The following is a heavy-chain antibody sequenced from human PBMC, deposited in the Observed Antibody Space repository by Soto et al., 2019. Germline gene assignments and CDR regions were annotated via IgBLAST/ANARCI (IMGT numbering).Heavy chain of an antibody. CDR2: IKQDGSEK. V-gene: IGHV3-7*01. D-gene: IGHD3-9*01. CDR1: GFTFSSYW. Sequence: EVQLVESGGGLVQPGGSLRLSCAASGFTFSSYWMSWVRQAPGKGLEWVANIKQDGSEKYYVDSVKGRFTISRDNAKNSLYLQMNSLRAEDTAVYYCARADSDYDILTGYYISPDDAFDIWGKGTMVTVSS. J-gene: IGHJ3*02. CDR3: ARADSDYDILTGYYISPDDAFDI.